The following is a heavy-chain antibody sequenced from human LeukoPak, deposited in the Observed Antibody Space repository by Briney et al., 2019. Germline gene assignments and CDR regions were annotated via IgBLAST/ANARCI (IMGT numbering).Heavy chain of an antibody. CDR2: INHSGST. CDR3: ARGQGYYGSGITSYYYYYMDV. Sequence: PGGSLRLSCAASGFTFSDYYMSWIRQPPGKGLEWIGEINHSGSTNYNPSLKSRVTISVDTSKNQFSLKLSSVTAADTAVYYCARGQGYYGSGITSYYYYYMDVWGKGTTVTVSS. CDR1: GFTFSDYY. D-gene: IGHD3-10*01. V-gene: IGHV4-34*01. J-gene: IGHJ6*03.